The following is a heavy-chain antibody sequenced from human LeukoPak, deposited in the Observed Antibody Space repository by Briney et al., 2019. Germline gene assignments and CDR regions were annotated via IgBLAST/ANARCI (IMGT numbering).Heavy chain of an antibody. V-gene: IGHV4-59*08. D-gene: IGHD1-26*01. CDR3: ARYSGSLFDY. CDR2: IYYSGST. CDR1: GDSISSYY. J-gene: IGHJ4*02. Sequence: SETLSLTCTVSGDSISSYYWSWIRQPPGKGLEWIGYIYYSGSTNYNPSLKSRVTISVDTSKNQFSLKLSSVTAADTAVYYCARYSGSLFDYWGQGTLVTVSS.